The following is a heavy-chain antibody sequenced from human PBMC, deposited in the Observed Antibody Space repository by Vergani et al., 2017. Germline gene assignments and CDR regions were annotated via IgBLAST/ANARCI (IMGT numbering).Heavy chain of an antibody. V-gene: IGHV4-34*01. D-gene: IGHD2-8*01. CDR2: INHSGST. CDR1: GGSFSGYY. J-gene: IGHJ4*02. Sequence: QVQLQQWGAGLLKPSETLSLTCAAYGGSFSGYYWSWIRQPPGKGLEWIGEINHSGSTNYNPSLKSRVTISVDTTKNQFSLKLSSVTAADAAVYYCARVRGALMVCAARGYFDYWGQGTLVTVSS. CDR3: ARVRGALMVCAARGYFDY.